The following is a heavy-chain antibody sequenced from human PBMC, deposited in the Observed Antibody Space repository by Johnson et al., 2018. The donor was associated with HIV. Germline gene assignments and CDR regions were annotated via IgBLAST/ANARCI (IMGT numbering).Heavy chain of an antibody. D-gene: IGHD2-2*01. Sequence: VQLVESGGGLVKPGGSLRLSCAASGFTFSDYYMSWIRQAPGKGLEWVGRIKSKTDGGTTDYADSVKGRFTISRDNAKNSLYLQMNSLRVEDTAVYYCARRIRDIVVVPAADDAFDIWGQGTMVTVSS. CDR2: IKSKTDGGTT. CDR1: GFTFSDYY. CDR3: ARRIRDIVVVPAADDAFDI. J-gene: IGHJ3*02. V-gene: IGHV3-11*04.